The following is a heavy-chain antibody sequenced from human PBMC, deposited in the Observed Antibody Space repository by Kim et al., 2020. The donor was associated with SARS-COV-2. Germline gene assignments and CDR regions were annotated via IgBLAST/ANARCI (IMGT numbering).Heavy chain of an antibody. D-gene: IGHD1-7*01. CDR3: ASLELRHYYFDY. V-gene: IGHV4-39*01. CDR2: IYYSGST. CDR1: GGSISSSRSY. Sequence: SETLSLPCTVSGGSISSSRSYWGWIRQPPGKGLEWIGSIYYSGSTHYHSSLKSRVTISVDTSKNQFSLKLSSVTAADTAVYYCASLELRHYYFDYCVQGTLVTLSS. J-gene: IGHJ4*02.